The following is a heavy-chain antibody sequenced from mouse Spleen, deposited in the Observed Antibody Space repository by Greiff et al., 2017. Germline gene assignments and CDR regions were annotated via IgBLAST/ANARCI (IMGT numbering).Heavy chain of an antibody. J-gene: IGHJ1*03. V-gene: IGHV2-2*01. D-gene: IGHD2-2*01. Sequence: VKLQQSGPGLVQPSQSLSITCTVSGFSLTSYGVHWVRQSPGKGLEWLGVIWSGGSTDYNAAFISRLSISKDNSKSQVFFKMNSLQADDTAIYYCARGGWLRQDWYFDVWGTGNTVTVSS. CDR2: IWSGGST. CDR1: GFSLTSYG. CDR3: ARGGWLRQDWYFDV.